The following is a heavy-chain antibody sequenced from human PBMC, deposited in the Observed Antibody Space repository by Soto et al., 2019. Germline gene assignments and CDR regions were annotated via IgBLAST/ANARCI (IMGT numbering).Heavy chain of an antibody. D-gene: IGHD4-17*01. J-gene: IGHJ1*01. V-gene: IGHV3-23*01. CDR3: AKEYGYGHYVTKAEYFHH. CDR1: GFTFSSYA. CDR2: IIGSGGST. Sequence: EVQLLESGGGLVQPGGSLRLSFAASGFTFSSYAMSWVRQAPGKGLEWVSAIIGSGGSTYYADSVQGRFTISSDNSKNTLYLRMHRLRAEDTAVYYCAKEYGYGHYVTKAEYFHHWGQGTLVTVSS.